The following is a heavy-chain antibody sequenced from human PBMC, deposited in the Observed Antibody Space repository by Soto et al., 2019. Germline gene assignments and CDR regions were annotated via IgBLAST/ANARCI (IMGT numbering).Heavy chain of an antibody. V-gene: IGHV3-74*01. CDR2: IHSDGSGA. J-gene: IGHJ4*02. Sequence: GESLKISCAASGFTFSSSWMHWVRQAPGKGLVWVSRIHSDGSGATYGDSVKGRFTISRDNAKNTLYLQMNSLRAEDTAVYYCARNYYGSGNYYGFFDSWGQGILVTVSS. D-gene: IGHD3-10*01. CDR3: ARNYYGSGNYYGFFDS. CDR1: GFTFSSSW.